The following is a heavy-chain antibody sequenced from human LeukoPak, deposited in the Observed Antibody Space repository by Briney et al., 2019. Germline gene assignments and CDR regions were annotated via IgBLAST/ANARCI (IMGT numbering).Heavy chain of an antibody. D-gene: IGHD5-24*01. CDR3: ARLEKTYYYYYYMDV. Sequence: KTSETLSLTCTVSGYSISSGYYWGWIRQPPGKGLEWIGSIYHSGSTYYNPSLKSRVTISVDTSKNQFSLKLSSVTAADTAVYYCARLEKTYYYYYYMDVWGKGTTVTVSS. CDR2: IYHSGST. V-gene: IGHV4-38-2*02. J-gene: IGHJ6*03. CDR1: GYSISSGYY.